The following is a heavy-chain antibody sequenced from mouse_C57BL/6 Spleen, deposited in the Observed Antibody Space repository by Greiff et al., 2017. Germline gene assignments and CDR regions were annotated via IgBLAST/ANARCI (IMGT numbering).Heavy chain of an antibody. CDR2: ISSGGSYT. CDR3: ARRPRRYAMDY. Sequence: EVKLVESGGDLVKPGGSLKLSCAASGFTFSSYGMSWVRQTPDKRLEWVATISSGGSYTYYPDSVKGRFTISRDNAKNTLYLQMSSLKSEDTAMYYCARRPRRYAMDYWGQGTSVTVSS. V-gene: IGHV5-6*02. J-gene: IGHJ4*01. CDR1: GFTFSSYG. D-gene: IGHD2-12*01.